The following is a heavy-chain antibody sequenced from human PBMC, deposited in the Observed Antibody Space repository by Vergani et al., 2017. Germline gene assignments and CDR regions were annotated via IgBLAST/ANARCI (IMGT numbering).Heavy chain of an antibody. CDR3: ARSIGYCAGATCRAYYFDH. V-gene: IGHV1-46*02. Sequence: VQLVQSGAEVRKPGAPVTVSCTASGYIFKNYYIHWLRQAPGQAFEWMGILNPTTGHTTSAQQFMGRVDMTRDPSTDTSTRTVQMTLSSLRSEDTAVYYCARSIGYCAGATCRAYYFDHWGQGTRVTVSS. CDR1: GYIFKNYY. D-gene: IGHD2-21*01. J-gene: IGHJ5*02. CDR2: LNPTTGHT.